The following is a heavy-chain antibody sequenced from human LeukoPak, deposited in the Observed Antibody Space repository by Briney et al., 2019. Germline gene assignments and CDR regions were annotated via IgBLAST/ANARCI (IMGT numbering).Heavy chain of an antibody. D-gene: IGHD3-3*01. J-gene: IGHJ5*02. CDR3: AGSYYDFWSGYPLWFDP. V-gene: IGHV4-39*01. Sequence: PSETLSLTCTVSGGSISSSSYYWGWIRQPPGKGLEWIGSIYYSGSTYYNPSLKSRVTISVDTSKNQFSLKLSSVTAADTAVYYCAGSYYDFWSGYPLWFDPWGQGTPVTVSS. CDR2: IYYSGST. CDR1: GGSISSSSYY.